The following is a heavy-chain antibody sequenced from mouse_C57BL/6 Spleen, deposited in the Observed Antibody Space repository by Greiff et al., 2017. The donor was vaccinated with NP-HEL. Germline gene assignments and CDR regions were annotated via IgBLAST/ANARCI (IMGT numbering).Heavy chain of an antibody. Sequence: VQLQQPGAELVKPGASVKVSCKASGYTFTSYWMPWVKQRPGQGLEWIGRIHPSDSDTNYNQKFKGKATLTVDKSSSTAYMQLSSLTSEDSAVYSGELPLLGGGSPYYAMDYWGQGTSVTVSS. J-gene: IGHJ4*01. D-gene: IGHD1-1*02. V-gene: IGHV1-74*01. CDR3: ELPLLGGGSPYYAMDY. CDR1: GYTFTSYW. CDR2: IHPSDSDT.